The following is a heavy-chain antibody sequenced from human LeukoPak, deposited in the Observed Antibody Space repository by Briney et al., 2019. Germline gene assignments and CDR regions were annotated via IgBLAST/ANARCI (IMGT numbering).Heavy chain of an antibody. CDR2: ISDSGSTI. J-gene: IGHJ4*02. Sequence: PGGSLRLSCVASGFTFSPYAMNWVRQSPGKGLEWISYISDSGSTIYYADSVKGRFTISRDNAKNSLYLQMNSLRAEDTAVYYCARVGLSGYDCEFGYWGQGTLVTVSS. D-gene: IGHD5-12*01. V-gene: IGHV3-48*03. CDR1: GFTFSPYA. CDR3: ARVGLSGYDCEFGY.